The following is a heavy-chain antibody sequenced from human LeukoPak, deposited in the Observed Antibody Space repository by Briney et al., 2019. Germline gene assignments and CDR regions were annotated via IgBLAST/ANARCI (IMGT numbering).Heavy chain of an antibody. CDR2: IYYSGST. V-gene: IGHV4-30-4*01. CDR3: AMAGTGWFDP. CDR1: GGSINNGDYF. D-gene: IGHD6-19*01. J-gene: IGHJ5*02. Sequence: PSETLSLTCTVSGGSINNGDYFWSWIRQPPGMGLEWLGYIYYSGSTYYNPSLKSRVVISMDTSKNQFSLKLSSVTAADTAVYYCAMAGTGWFDPWGQGTLVTVSS.